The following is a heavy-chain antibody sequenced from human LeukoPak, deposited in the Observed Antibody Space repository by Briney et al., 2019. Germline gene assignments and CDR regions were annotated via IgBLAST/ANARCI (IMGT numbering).Heavy chain of an antibody. D-gene: IGHD4-23*01. CDR1: GGTFSSYA. J-gene: IGHJ4*02. V-gene: IGHV1-18*01. CDR2: ISPYNGDT. CDR3: ARTFNDRWSDYGDY. Sequence: GASVKVSCKASGGTFSSYAISWVRQAPGQGLEWMGWISPYNGDTNYAQNLQARVAMTTDTATSTAYMELRSLRSDDTAVYYCARTFNDRWSDYGDYWGQGTLVTVSS.